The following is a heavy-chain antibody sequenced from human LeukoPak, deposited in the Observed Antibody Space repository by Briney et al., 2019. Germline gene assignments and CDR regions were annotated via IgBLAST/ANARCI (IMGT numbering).Heavy chain of an antibody. J-gene: IGHJ5*02. CDR1: GGSISSSSYY. Sequence: PSETLSLTCTVSGGSISSSSYYWGWIRQPPGKGLEWIGSIYYSGSTYYNPSLKSRVTISVDTSKNQFSLKLSSVTAADTAVYYCARGSHTAMEPWGQGTLVTVSS. CDR3: ARGSHTAMEP. V-gene: IGHV4-39*07. CDR2: IYYSGST. D-gene: IGHD5-18*01.